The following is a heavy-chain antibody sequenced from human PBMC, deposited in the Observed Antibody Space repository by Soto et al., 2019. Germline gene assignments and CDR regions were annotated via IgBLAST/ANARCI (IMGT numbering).Heavy chain of an antibody. V-gene: IGHV1-69*13. CDR3: ARQFDSDTSGYYYAY. D-gene: IGHD3-22*01. CDR2: IIPIFGTA. CDR1: GGTFSTNA. J-gene: IGHJ4*02. Sequence: ASVKVSCKAPGGTFSTNAISWVRQAPGQGLEWMGGIIPIFGTANYAQKFQGRVTITADESTSTAYMELSSLRSEDTAVYYCARQFDSDTSGYYYAYWGQGTLVTVSS.